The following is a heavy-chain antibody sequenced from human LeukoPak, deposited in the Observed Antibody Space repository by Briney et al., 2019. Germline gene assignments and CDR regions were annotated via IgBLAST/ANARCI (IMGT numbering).Heavy chain of an antibody. V-gene: IGHV4-39*07. CDR2: IYYSGST. CDR1: GGSISSSSYY. CDR3: ARGSSWYQDDY. Sequence: SETLSLTCTVSGGSISSSSYYWGWIRQPPGKGLEWIGNIYYSGSTYYNPSLKSRVTISVDTSKNQFSLKLSSVTAADTAVYYCARGSSWYQDDYWAREPWSPSPQ. J-gene: IGHJ4*02. D-gene: IGHD6-13*01.